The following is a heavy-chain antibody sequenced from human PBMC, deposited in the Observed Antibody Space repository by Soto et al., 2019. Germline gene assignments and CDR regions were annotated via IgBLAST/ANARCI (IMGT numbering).Heavy chain of an antibody. CDR2: IYYSGST. V-gene: IGHV4-59*12. CDR3: ARVVVAAIFLDY. J-gene: IGHJ4*02. Sequence: SETLSLTCTVSGGSISSYYWSWIRQPPGKGLEWIGYIYYSGSTNYNPSLKSRVTISVDTSKNQFSLKLSSVTAADTAVYYCARVVVAAIFLDYWGQGTLVTVSS. D-gene: IGHD2-15*01. CDR1: GGSISSYY.